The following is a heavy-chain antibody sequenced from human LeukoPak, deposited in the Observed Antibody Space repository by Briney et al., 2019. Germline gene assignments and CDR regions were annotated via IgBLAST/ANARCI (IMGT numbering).Heavy chain of an antibody. V-gene: IGHV3-23*01. J-gene: IGHJ4*02. D-gene: IGHD3-3*01. CDR3: AKYLYDFWSGSYY. Sequence: GGSLRLSCAASGFTFDDYAVHWVRQAPGKGLEWVSAISGSGGSTYYADSVKGRFTISRDNSKNTLYLQMNSLRAEDTAVYYCAKYLYDFWSGSYYWGQGTLVTVSS. CDR1: GFTFDDYA. CDR2: ISGSGGST.